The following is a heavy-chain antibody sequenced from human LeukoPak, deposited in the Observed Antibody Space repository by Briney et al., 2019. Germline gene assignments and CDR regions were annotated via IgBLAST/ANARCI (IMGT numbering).Heavy chain of an antibody. J-gene: IGHJ4*02. CDR2: ISSSSSYI. D-gene: IGHD5-18*01. CDR1: GFTFSSYS. CDR3: ARGQEYLWLHKDY. Sequence: GGSLRLSCAASGFTFSSYSMNWVRQAPGKGLEWVSSISSSSSYIFYADSVKGRFIISRDNAKNSLYLQMNSLRAEDTAVYYCARGQEYLWLHKDYWGQGTLVTVSS. V-gene: IGHV3-21*01.